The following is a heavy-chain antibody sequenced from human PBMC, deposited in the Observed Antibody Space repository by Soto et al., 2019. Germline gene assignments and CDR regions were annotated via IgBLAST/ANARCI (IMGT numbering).Heavy chain of an antibody. CDR1: GFTFSSYS. CDR3: ARDQSSGYCTNGVCPSGLDY. CDR2: IRSSSSTI. J-gene: IGHJ4*02. Sequence: EVQLVESGGGLVQPGGSLRLSCAASGFTFSSYSMNWVRQAPGKGLEWVSYIRSSSSTIYYADSVKGRFTISRDNAKNSLYLQMNSLRDEDTAVYYCARDQSSGYCTNGVCPSGLDYWGQGTLVTVSS. V-gene: IGHV3-48*02. D-gene: IGHD2-8*01.